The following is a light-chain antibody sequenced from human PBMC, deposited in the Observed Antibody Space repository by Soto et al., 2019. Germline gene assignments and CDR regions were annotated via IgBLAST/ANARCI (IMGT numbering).Light chain of an antibody. CDR1: QSISSW. J-gene: IGKJ1*01. CDR2: TAS. V-gene: IGKV1-5*03. CDR3: QQSYSRVT. Sequence: DIQMTQSPSTLSGSVGYRVTITCRASQSISSWLAWYQQKPVKAPKLLIYTASSLESGVPSRFSGSGSGTDFTLTISSLQPEDFATYYCQQSYSRVTFGQGTKGDTK.